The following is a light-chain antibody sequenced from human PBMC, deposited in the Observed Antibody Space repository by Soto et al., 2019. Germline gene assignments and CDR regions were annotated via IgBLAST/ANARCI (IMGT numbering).Light chain of an antibody. CDR1: SSDVGGYNF. J-gene: IGLJ2*01. V-gene: IGLV2-8*01. CDR3: PSSAGSPLPVL. Sequence: QSALTQPPSASGSPGQSVTISCTGTSSDVGGYNFVSWYQQHPGKAPKLMIYDVTERPSGVPDRFSGSKSGNTASLPVSGLQGEDEGDYYYPSSAGSPLPVLFGGGPKLTAL. CDR2: DVT.